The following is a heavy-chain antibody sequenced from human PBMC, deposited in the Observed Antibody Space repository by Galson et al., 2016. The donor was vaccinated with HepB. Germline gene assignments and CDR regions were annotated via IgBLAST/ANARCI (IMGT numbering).Heavy chain of an antibody. V-gene: IGHV2-5*02. J-gene: IGHJ4*02. Sequence: PALVKPTQTLTLTCTFSGFSLSTGGLGVGWIRQPPGKALEWLALIYWDDDKRYSPSLKNRITITKDTSRNQVVLTMTNMDPVDTARYYCARLTIIRGVMWDYWGQGTLVTVSS. CDR1: GFSLSTGGLG. CDR2: IYWDDDK. D-gene: IGHD3-10*01. CDR3: ARLTIIRGVMWDY.